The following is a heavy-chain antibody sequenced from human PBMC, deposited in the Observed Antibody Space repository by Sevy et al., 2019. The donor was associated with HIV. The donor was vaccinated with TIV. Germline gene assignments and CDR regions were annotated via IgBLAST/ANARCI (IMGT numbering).Heavy chain of an antibody. CDR2: ISYEGTGT. D-gene: IGHD1-26*01. J-gene: IGHJ4*01. V-gene: IGHV3-30-3*01. CDR3: ARDGGYSIKWYPLY. Sequence: GGSLRLSWAASGFAFSTHAMHWVRQAPGKGREGVAVISYEGTGTFYAASVEGRFTISRDNSKNMLSLQINSLKPEDTAVYYCARDGGYSIKWYPLYWGHGTLVTVSS. CDR1: GFAFSTHA.